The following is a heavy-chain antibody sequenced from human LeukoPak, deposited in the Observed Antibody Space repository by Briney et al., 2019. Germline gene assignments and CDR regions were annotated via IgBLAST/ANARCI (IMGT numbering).Heavy chain of an antibody. V-gene: IGHV4-38-2*01. CDR2: IYHSGST. J-gene: IGHJ6*03. CDR1: GYSISSGYY. Sequence: PSETLSLTCAVSGYSISSGYYWGWIRQPPGKGLEWIGSIYHSGSTYYNPSLKSRVTISVDTSKNQFSLKLSSVTAADTAVYYCARLRDYYYMDVRGKGTTVTVSS. CDR3: ARLRDYYYMDV.